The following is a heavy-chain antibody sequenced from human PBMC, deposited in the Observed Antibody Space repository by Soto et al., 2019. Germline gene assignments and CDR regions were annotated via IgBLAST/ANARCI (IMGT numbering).Heavy chain of an antibody. D-gene: IGHD2-2*01. Sequence: QITLKESGPTLVKPTQTLTLTCSFSGLSLRNDGVGVGWIRQPPGEALERLAFIEGNDNKWYTPSLKTRLTVNHDPSKDQVVLTMINMDSLDTGTYYCVHRVRYQGFDVWGQGTTVTVSS. CDR3: VHRVRYQGFDV. J-gene: IGHJ6*02. CDR2: IEGNDNK. V-gene: IGHV2-5*01. CDR1: GLSLRNDGVG.